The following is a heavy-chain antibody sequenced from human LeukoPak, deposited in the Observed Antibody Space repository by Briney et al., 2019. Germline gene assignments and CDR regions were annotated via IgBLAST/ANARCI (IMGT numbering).Heavy chain of an antibody. V-gene: IGHV3-66*01. CDR1: GFTVSSNY. D-gene: IGHD1-26*01. CDR3: ARGRSGSYYDY. Sequence: GGSLRLSCAASGFTVSSNYMSWVRQAPGKGLEWVSVIYSGGSTYYADSVKGRFTISRDNSKNTLYLQMNSLRAEDTAVYYCARGRSGSYYDYWGQGTLVTVSS. J-gene: IGHJ4*02. CDR2: IYSGGST.